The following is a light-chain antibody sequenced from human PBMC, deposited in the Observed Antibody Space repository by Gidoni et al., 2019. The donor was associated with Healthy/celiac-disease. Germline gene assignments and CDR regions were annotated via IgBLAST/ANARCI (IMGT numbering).Light chain of an antibody. Sequence: AIQLTQSPSPLSASVGDRVTITCRASQGISSALAWYQQKPGKAPKLLIYDASSLESGVPSRFSGSGSGTDFTLTISSLQPEDFATYYCQQFNSRRITFGPGTKVDIK. CDR2: DAS. J-gene: IGKJ3*01. CDR1: QGISSA. V-gene: IGKV1-13*02. CDR3: QQFNSRRIT.